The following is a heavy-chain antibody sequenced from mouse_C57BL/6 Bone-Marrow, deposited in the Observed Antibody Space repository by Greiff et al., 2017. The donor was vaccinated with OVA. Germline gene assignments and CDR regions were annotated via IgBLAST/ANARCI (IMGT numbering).Heavy chain of an antibody. CDR3: ARSIPEGCFAY. CDR2: IDPSDSYT. V-gene: IGHV1-69*01. CDR1: GYTFTSYW. J-gene: IGHJ3*01. Sequence: QVQLKQSGAELVMPGASVKLSCKASGYTFTSYWMHWVKQRPGQGLEWIGEIDPSDSYTNYNQKFKGKSTLTVDKSSSTAYMQLSSLTSEDSAVYYCARSIPEGCFAYWGQGTLVTVSA.